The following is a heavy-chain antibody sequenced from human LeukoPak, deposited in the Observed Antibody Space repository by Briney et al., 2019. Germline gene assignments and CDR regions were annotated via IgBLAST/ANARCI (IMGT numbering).Heavy chain of an antibody. CDR1: GFTVSSNY. CDR3: ARGYSYGFPFDY. CDR2: MYSGGST. V-gene: IGHV3-66*01. Sequence: GGSLRLSCAASGFTVSSNYMSWVRQAPGKGLEWVSVMYSGGSTYYADSVKDRFTISRDNSKNTLYLQMNSLRAEDTAVYYCARGYSYGFPFDYWGQGTLVTVSS. D-gene: IGHD5-18*01. J-gene: IGHJ4*02.